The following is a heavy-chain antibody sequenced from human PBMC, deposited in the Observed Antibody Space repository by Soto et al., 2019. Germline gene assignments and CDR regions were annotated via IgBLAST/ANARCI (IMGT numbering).Heavy chain of an antibody. CDR1: GYTFTSYD. CDR2: MSANSGNT. D-gene: IGHD6-19*01. V-gene: IGHV1-18*01. J-gene: IGHJ4*02. CDR3: ARDARPGYSSGWSCFDY. Sequence: ASVKVSCKASGYTFTSYDINWVRQATGQGLEWMGWMSANSGNTNYAQKLQGRVTMTTDTSTSTAYMELRSLRSDDTAVYYCARDARPGYSSGWSCFDYWGQGTLVTVSS.